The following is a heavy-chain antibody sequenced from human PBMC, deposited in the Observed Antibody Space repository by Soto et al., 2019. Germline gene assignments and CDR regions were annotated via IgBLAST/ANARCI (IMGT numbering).Heavy chain of an antibody. J-gene: IGHJ3*02. CDR1: GFTFSSYA. D-gene: IGHD3-22*01. V-gene: IGHV3-23*01. CDR2: ISGSGGST. Sequence: PGGSLRLSCAASGFTFSSYAMSWARQAPGKGLEWVSAISGSGGSTYYADSVKGRFTISRDNSKNTLYLQMNSLRGEDTAVYYYASQMYYCDSIGYYLNAFDIWGQGTMVTGSS. CDR3: ASQMYYCDSIGYYLNAFDI.